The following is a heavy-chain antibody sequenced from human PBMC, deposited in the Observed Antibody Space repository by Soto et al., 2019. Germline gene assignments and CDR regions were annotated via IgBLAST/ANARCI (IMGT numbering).Heavy chain of an antibody. J-gene: IGHJ5*01. CDR2: IYKSATT. D-gene: IGHD7-27*01. V-gene: IGHV4-30-4*01. CDR3: ARGRYCLTGRCFPNWFDS. CDR1: GDSISNLDYF. Sequence: SETLSLTCSVSGDSISNLDYFWAWIRQPPGQALEYIGYIYKSATTYYNPSFESRVAISVDTSKSQFSLNVTSVTAADTAVYFCARGRYCLTGRCFPNWFDSWGQGSLVTVSS.